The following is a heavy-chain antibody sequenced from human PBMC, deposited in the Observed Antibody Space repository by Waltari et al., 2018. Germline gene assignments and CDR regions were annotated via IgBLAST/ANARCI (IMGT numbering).Heavy chain of an antibody. CDR2: VSDGGGII. D-gene: IGHD7-27*01. Sequence: EVQLLESGGGLVQPGGSLRLACAASGFTFSTYVMNWVRQATGKGLGGVSSVSDGGGIINYADSVRGRFTISRDNSKNTVYLQMKSLRAEDTAVYYCARGSGVDYWGQGTLVTISS. CDR3: ARGSGVDY. CDR1: GFTFSTYV. V-gene: IGHV3-23*01. J-gene: IGHJ4*02.